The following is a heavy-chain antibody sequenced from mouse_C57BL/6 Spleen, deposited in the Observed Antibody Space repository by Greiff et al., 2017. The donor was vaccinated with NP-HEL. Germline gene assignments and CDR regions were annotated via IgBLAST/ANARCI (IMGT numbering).Heavy chain of an antibody. D-gene: IGHD1-1*01. Sequence: QVQLKESGAELVKPGASVKMSCKASGYTFTSYWITWVKQRPGQGLEWIGDIYPGSGSTNYNEKFKSKATLTVDTSSSTAYMQLSSLTSEDSAVYYCARENYYGSSFFAYWGQGTLVTVSA. CDR1: GYTFTSYW. J-gene: IGHJ3*01. V-gene: IGHV1-55*01. CDR2: IYPGSGST. CDR3: ARENYYGSSFFAY.